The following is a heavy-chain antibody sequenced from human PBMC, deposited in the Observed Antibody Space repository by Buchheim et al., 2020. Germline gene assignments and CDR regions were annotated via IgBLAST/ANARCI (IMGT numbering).Heavy chain of an antibody. CDR1: GGSFSGYY. Sequence: QVQLQQWGAGLLKPSETLSLTCAVYGGSFSGYYWSWIRQPPGKGLEWIGEINHSGSTNYNPSLKSRVTISVDTSKNQFSLKLSSVTAADTAVHYCARGFIAAAGRGIDYWGQGTL. CDR3: ARGFIAAAGRGIDY. J-gene: IGHJ4*02. V-gene: IGHV4-34*01. CDR2: INHSGST. D-gene: IGHD6-13*01.